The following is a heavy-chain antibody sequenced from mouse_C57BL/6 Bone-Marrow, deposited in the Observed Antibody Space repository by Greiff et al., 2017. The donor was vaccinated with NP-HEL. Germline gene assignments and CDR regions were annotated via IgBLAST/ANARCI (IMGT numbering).Heavy chain of an antibody. J-gene: IGHJ2*01. CDR3: ARPHYGRGYYFDY. CDR1: GFTFSSYG. D-gene: IGHD1-1*01. CDR2: ISSGGSYT. Sequence: EVKLMESGGDLVKPGGSLKLSCAASGFTFSSYGMSWVRQTPDKRLEWVATISSGGSYTYYPDSVKGRFTISRDNAKNTLYLQMSSLKSEDTAMYYCARPHYGRGYYFDYWGQGTTLTVSS. V-gene: IGHV5-6*01.